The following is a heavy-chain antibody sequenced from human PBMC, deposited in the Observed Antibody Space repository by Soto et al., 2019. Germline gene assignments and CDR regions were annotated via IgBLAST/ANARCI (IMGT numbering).Heavy chain of an antibody. V-gene: IGHV3-23*01. D-gene: IGHD6-19*01. CDR3: ANMIAVAGTGDVY. CDR2: ISGSGGST. CDR1: GFTFSSYA. J-gene: IGHJ4*02. Sequence: PGGSLRLSCAASGFTFSSYAMSWVRQAPGKGLEWVSAISGSGGSTYYADSVKGRFTISRDNSKNTLYLQMNSLRAEDTAVYYCANMIAVAGTGDVYWGRGTLVTVSS.